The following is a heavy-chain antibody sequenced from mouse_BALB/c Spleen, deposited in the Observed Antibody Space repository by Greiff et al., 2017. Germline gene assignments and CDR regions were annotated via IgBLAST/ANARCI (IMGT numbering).Heavy chain of an antibody. Sequence: QVQLKESGAELVRPGSSVKISCKASGYAFSSYWMNWVKQRPGQGLEWIGQIYPGDGDTNYNGKFKGKATLTADKSSSTAYMQLSSLTSEDSAVYFCARMGTYAMDYWGQGTSVTVSS. CDR1: GYAFSSYW. CDR2: IYPGDGDT. CDR3: ARMGTYAMDY. J-gene: IGHJ4*01. D-gene: IGHD2-14*01. V-gene: IGHV1-80*01.